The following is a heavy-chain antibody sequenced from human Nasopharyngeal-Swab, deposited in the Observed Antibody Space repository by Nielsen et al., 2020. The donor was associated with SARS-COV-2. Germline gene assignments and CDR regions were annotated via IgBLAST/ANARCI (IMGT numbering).Heavy chain of an antibody. CDR2: ISWNSGSI. V-gene: IGHV3-9*01. CDR3: AKDMRRYCSSTSCYGVDY. Sequence: SLEISCAASGFTFDDYAMHWVRQAPGKGLEWVSGISWNSGSIGYADSVKGRFTISRDNAKNSLYLQMNSLRAEDTALYYCAKDMRRYCSSTSCYGVDYWGQGTLVTVSS. J-gene: IGHJ4*02. D-gene: IGHD2-2*01. CDR1: GFTFDDYA.